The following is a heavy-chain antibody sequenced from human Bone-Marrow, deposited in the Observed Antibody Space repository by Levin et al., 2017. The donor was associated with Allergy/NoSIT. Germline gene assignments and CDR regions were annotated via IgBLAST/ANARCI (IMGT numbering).Heavy chain of an antibody. CDR2: ISGSGGSK. CDR3: AKGSYDSSPGY. CDR1: GFSFSSYA. J-gene: IGHJ4*02. V-gene: IGHV3-23*01. Sequence: AGGSLRLSCAASGFSFSSYAMTWVRQAPGKGLEWVSAISGSGGSKSYADSVKGRFTISRDNSKNTLFLQMNSLRAEDTAVYYCAKGSYDSSPGYWGQGTLVTVSS. D-gene: IGHD3-22*01.